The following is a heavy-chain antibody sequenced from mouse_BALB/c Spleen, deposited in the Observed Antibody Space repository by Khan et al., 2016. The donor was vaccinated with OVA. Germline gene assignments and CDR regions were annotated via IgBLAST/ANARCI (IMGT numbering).Heavy chain of an antibody. CDR3: ARDGSRYNCAVDY. J-gene: IGHJ4*01. D-gene: IGHD2-3*01. CDR1: GYSITSDYA. Sequence: VQLKESGPGLVKPSQSLSLTCTVTGYSITSDYAWNWIRQFPGNKLEWMGYISSSGSTNYNPALKSRISITRDTSKNTFFLQLNSVTTEDTATYYCARDGSRYNCAVDYWGQGTSVTVSS. V-gene: IGHV3-2*02. CDR2: ISSSGST.